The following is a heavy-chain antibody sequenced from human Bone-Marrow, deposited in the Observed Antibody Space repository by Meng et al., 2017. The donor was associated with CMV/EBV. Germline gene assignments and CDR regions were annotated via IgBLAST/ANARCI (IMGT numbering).Heavy chain of an antibody. Sequence: GESLKISCAASGFTFSDYAMHWVRQAPGKGLEWVAVVSYEGSSTDYTDSLKGRFTISRDNSNGTLYLQMFSLRADDTAIYYCGRGGKYCSTTNCPRWFDSWGQGTLVTVSS. V-gene: IGHV3-30*04. J-gene: IGHJ5*01. D-gene: IGHD2/OR15-2a*01. CDR3: GRGGKYCSTTNCPRWFDS. CDR1: GFTFSDYA. CDR2: VSYEGSST.